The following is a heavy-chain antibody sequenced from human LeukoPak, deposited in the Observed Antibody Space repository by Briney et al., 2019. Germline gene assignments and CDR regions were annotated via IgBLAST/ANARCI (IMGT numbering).Heavy chain of an antibody. J-gene: IGHJ3*02. CDR3: ARDPLTTVTTFAFDI. Sequence: GGSLRLSCAASGFTFSSYSMNWVRQAPGKGLEWVSYISSSSSTIYYADSVKGRFTISRDNAKNSLYPQMNSLRDEDTAVYYCARDPLTTVTTFAFDIWGQGTMVTVSS. CDR2: ISSSSSTI. D-gene: IGHD4-17*01. V-gene: IGHV3-48*02. CDR1: GFTFSSYS.